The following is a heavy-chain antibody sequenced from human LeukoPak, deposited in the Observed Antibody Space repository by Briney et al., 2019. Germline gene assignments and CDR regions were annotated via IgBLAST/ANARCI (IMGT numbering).Heavy chain of an antibody. CDR1: GFIFSTYA. Sequence: PGGSLRLSCAASGFIFSTYAMSWIRQAPGEGLEFVSGISSNGGSTYYAHSVKARFTMSRDNSKNALYLQMSSLRAEDTAVYYCVKRLSNYFDYWGQGTLVSVSS. D-gene: IGHD4/OR15-4a*01. CDR2: ISSNGGST. CDR3: VKRLSNYFDY. J-gene: IGHJ4*02. V-gene: IGHV3-64D*06.